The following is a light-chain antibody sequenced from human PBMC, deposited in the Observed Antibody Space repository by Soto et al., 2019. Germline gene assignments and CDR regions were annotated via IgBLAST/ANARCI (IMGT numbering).Light chain of an antibody. CDR3: QQYDKWPPT. V-gene: IGKV3-15*01. Sequence: IVMTQSPATLSLSPGERTTLSCRASQSVSTILAWYQQKPGQAPRLLIYGASTRATGIPVRFSGSGSGTEFTLTISSLQSEDVAVYYCQQYDKWPPTFGQGTKVDIK. J-gene: IGKJ1*01. CDR1: QSVSTI. CDR2: GAS.